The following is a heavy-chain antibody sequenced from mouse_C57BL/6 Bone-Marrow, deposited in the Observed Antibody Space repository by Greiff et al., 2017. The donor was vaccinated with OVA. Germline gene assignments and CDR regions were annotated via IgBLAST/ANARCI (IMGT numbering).Heavy chain of an antibody. J-gene: IGHJ4*01. CDR1: GFTFSSYA. D-gene: IGHD2-12*01. V-gene: IGHV5-4*01. CDR3: ARERRNYYAMDY. Sequence: EVKLMDSGGGLVKPGGSLKLSCAASGFTFSSYAMSWVRQTPEKRLEWVATISDGGSYTYYPDNVKGRFTISRDNAKNNLYLQMSHLKSEDTAMYYCARERRNYYAMDYWGQGTSVTVSS. CDR2: ISDGGSYT.